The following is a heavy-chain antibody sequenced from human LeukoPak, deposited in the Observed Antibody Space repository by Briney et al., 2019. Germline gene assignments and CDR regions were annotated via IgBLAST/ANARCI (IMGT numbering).Heavy chain of an antibody. J-gene: IGHJ4*02. CDR3: AKASGSSRGYFDY. CDR1: GFTFSSYA. Sequence: GGSLRLSCAASGFTFSSYAVSWVRQAPGKGLEWVSAISGSGGSTYYADSVKGRFTISRDNSKNTLYLQMNSLRAEDTAVYYCAKASGSSRGYFDYWGQGTLVTVSS. V-gene: IGHV3-23*01. D-gene: IGHD6-13*01. CDR2: ISGSGGST.